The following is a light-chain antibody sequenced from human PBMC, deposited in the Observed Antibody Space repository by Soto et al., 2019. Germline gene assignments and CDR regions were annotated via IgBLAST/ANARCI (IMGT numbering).Light chain of an antibody. CDR2: GAS. V-gene: IGKV3-15*01. CDR3: QQYNNWRT. CDR1: QSVSSSY. Sequence: EIVLTPSPGTLSLSPVERATLSCRASQSVSSSYLAWYQQKPGQAPRLLIYGASSRATGIPARFSGSGSGTEFTLTISSLQSEDFAVYYCQQYNNWRTFGQGTKVDIK. J-gene: IGKJ1*01.